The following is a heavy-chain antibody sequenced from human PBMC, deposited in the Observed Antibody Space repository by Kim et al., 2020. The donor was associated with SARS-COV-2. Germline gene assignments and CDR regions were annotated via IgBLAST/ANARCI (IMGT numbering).Heavy chain of an antibody. J-gene: IGHJ5*02. CDR3: ARDLVPAAIANWFDP. V-gene: IGHV7-4-1*02. CDR2: INTNTGNP. D-gene: IGHD2-2*02. Sequence: ASVKVSCKASGYTFTSYAMNWVRQAPGQGLEWMGWINTNTGNPTYAQGFTGRFVFSLDTSVSTAYLQISSLKAEDTAVYYCARDLVPAAIANWFDPWGQGTLVTVSS. CDR1: GYTFTSYA.